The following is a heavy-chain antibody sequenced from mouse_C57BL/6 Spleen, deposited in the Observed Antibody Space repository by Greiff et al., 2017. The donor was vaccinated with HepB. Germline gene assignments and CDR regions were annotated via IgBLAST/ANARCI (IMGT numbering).Heavy chain of an antibody. V-gene: IGHV1-15*01. CDR3: TRRGGGYAMDY. CDR2: IDPETGGT. J-gene: IGHJ4*01. CDR1: GYTFTDYE. Sequence: VQLQQSGAELVRPGASVTLSCKASGYTFTDYEMHWVKQTPVHGLEWIGAIDPETGGTAYNQKFKGKAILTADKSPSTAYMELRSLTSEDSAVYYCTRRGGGYAMDYWGQGTSVTVSS.